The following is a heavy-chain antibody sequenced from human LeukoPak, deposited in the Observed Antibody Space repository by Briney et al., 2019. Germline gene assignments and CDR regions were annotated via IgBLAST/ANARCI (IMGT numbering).Heavy chain of an antibody. CDR2: IIPIFGTA. J-gene: IGHJ4*02. CDR3: ARAGRPMIGGVTPLEHFDS. CDR1: GGTFSSYA. D-gene: IGHD3-10*01. Sequence: SVKVSCKASGGTFSSYAISWVRQAPGQGLEWMGGIIPIFGTANYAQKFQGRVTITADESTSTAYMELSSLRAEDTAVYYCARAGRPMIGGVTPLEHFDSWGQGTLVTVSS. V-gene: IGHV1-69*13.